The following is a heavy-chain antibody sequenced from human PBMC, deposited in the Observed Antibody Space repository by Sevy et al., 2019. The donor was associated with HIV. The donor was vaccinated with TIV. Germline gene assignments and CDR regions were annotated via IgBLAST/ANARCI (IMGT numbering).Heavy chain of an antibody. Sequence: GGSLRLSCAASGFTFSSYTMNWVRQAPGKGLEWVSSISSGSSYIYYADSLKGRFTISRDNAKNSLYLQMNSLRAEDTALYYCARDPNYYRSGSYDYWGQGTLVTVSS. D-gene: IGHD3-10*01. V-gene: IGHV3-21*01. CDR2: ISSGSSYI. CDR3: ARDPNYYRSGSYDY. J-gene: IGHJ4*02. CDR1: GFTFSSYT.